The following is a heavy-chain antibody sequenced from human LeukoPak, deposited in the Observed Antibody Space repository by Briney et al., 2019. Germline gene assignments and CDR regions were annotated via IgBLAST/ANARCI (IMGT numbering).Heavy chain of an antibody. CDR1: GGTFTTYY. CDR3: AREGAEGYYDFWSGYYNWFDP. Sequence: GTSVKVSCKASGGTFTTYYMHWVRQAPGQGLEWMGIINPSGGSTTYTQKFQGRVTMTRDTSTSTVYMELSSLRSEDTAVYYCAREGAEGYYDFWSGYYNWFDPWGQGTLVTVSS. V-gene: IGHV1-46*01. D-gene: IGHD3-3*01. J-gene: IGHJ5*02. CDR2: INPSGGST.